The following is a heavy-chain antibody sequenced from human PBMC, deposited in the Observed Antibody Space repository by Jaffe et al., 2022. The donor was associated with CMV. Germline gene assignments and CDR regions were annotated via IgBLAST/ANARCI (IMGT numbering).Heavy chain of an antibody. V-gene: IGHV4-31*03. Sequence: QVQLQESGPGLVKPSQTLSLTCTVSGGSISSGGYYWSWIRQHPGKGLEWIGYIYYSGSTYYNPSLKSRVTISVDTSKNQFSLKLSSVTAADTAVYYCAREVYSSSSSGNWFDPWGQGTLVTVSS. CDR1: GGSISSGGYY. CDR3: AREVYSSSSSGNWFDP. CDR2: IYYSGST. D-gene: IGHD6-6*01. J-gene: IGHJ5*02.